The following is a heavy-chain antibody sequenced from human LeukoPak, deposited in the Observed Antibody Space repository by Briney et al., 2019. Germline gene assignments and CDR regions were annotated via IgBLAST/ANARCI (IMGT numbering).Heavy chain of an antibody. Sequence: ASVKVSCKASGYTFTSYGISWVRQAPGQGLEWMGWISAYNGNTNYAQKFQGRVTMTEDTSTDTAYMELSSLRSEDAAVYYCATGPKGGYVKRWGQGTLVTVSS. J-gene: IGHJ4*02. V-gene: IGHV1-18*01. D-gene: IGHD5-12*01. CDR1: GYTFTSYG. CDR3: ATGPKGGYVKR. CDR2: ISAYNGNT.